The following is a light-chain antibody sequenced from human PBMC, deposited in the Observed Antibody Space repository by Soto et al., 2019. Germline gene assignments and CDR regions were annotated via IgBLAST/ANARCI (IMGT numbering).Light chain of an antibody. J-gene: IGKJ1*01. CDR1: QSVSSY. CDR3: QERSNLPPT. V-gene: IGKV3-11*01. Sequence: EIGVTQSPATLSLSPGERATLSGRASQSVSSYIAWYQQKPGQAPRLLIYDASNRATGIPSRFSGSGSGTDFTLTISSLEPEDFAVYYCQERSNLPPTFGQGTKVDIK. CDR2: DAS.